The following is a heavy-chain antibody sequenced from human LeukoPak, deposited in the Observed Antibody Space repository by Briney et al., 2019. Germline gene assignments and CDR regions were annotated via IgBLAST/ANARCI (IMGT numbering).Heavy chain of an antibody. V-gene: IGHV1-8*01. CDR1: GYTFTSYD. D-gene: IGHD3-3*01. J-gene: IGHJ4*02. CDR3: ARGFDDFWSGSPFGY. Sequence: ASVKVSCKASGYTFTSYDINWVRQATEQGLEWMGWMNPNSGNTGYAQKFQGRVTMTRNTSISTAYMELSSLRSEDTAVYYCARGFDDFWSGSPFGYWGQGTLVTVSS. CDR2: MNPNSGNT.